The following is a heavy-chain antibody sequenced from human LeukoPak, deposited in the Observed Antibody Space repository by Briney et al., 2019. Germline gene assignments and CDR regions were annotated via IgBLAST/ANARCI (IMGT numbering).Heavy chain of an antibody. Sequence: HPGRSLRLSCAASGFTFSSYAMHWVRQAPGKGLEWVAVISYDGSNKYYADSVKGRFTISRDNSKNTLYLQMNSLRAEDTAVYYCARGYYDFWSGYSNSDYWGQGTLVAVSS. CDR1: GFTFSSYA. CDR3: ARGYYDFWSGYSNSDY. V-gene: IGHV3-30-3*01. D-gene: IGHD3-3*01. J-gene: IGHJ4*02. CDR2: ISYDGSNK.